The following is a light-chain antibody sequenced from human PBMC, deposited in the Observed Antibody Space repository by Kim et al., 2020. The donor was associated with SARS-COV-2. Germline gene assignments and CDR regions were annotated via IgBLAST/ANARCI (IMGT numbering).Light chain of an antibody. J-gene: IGLJ3*02. Sequence: QSVLTQPPSASGTPGQRVTISCSGSSSNIGSNAVNWYQQLPGTAPRLLIHSNNERPSGVPDRFSGSKSGTSASLAISGLQSDDEADYYCAAWDDSLNGRVFGGGTKVTVL. CDR2: SNN. V-gene: IGLV1-44*01. CDR1: SSNIGSNA. CDR3: AAWDDSLNGRV.